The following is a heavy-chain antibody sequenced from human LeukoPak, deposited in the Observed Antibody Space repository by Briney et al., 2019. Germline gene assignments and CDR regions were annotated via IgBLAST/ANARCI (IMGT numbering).Heavy chain of an antibody. CDR2: IYSIGST. J-gene: IGHJ4*02. D-gene: IGHD1-26*01. Sequence: PPETLSLTCTVSGAFISGIGYYWGWIRQPPGKGLEGIGSIYSIGSTYYNASLQSRVPISIETSKNQISLRLNSVTAADTAMYYCAKSGGYGLINSWGQGTLVTVSS. CDR3: AKSGGYGLINS. V-gene: IGHV4-39*01. CDR1: GAFISGIGYY.